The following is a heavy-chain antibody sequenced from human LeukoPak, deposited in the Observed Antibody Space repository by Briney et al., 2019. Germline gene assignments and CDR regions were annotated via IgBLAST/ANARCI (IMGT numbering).Heavy chain of an antibody. V-gene: IGHV4-59*11. CDR3: ARGYSSSSVLAN. CDR1: GGSISSHY. D-gene: IGHD6-6*01. J-gene: IGHJ4*02. Sequence: SETLSLTCTVSGGSISSHYWSWIRQPPGEGLEWIGYIYYSGSTNYNPSLKSRVTISVDTSKNQFSLKLSSVTAADTAVYYCARGYSSSSVLANWGQGTLVTVSS. CDR2: IYYSGST.